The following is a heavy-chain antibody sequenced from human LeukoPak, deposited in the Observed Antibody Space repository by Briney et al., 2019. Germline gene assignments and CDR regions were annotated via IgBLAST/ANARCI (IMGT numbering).Heavy chain of an antibody. CDR3: ARDDSGYDLAYYYYGMDV. CDR2: IYYSGST. D-gene: IGHD5-12*01. J-gene: IGHJ6*02. V-gene: IGHV4-39*07. CDR1: GGSISSSSYY. Sequence: SETLSLTCSVAGGSISSSSYYWGWIRQPPGKGLEWIGSIYYSGSTYYNPSLKSRVTISVDTSKNQFSLKLSSVTAADTAVYYCARDDSGYDLAYYYYGMDVWGQGPTVTVSS.